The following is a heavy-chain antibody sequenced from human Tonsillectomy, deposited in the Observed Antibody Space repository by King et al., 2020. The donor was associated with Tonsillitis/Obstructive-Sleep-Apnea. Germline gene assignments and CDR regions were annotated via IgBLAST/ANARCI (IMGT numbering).Heavy chain of an antibody. CDR3: ARGGCSSTSCYMSY. CDR1: GGSFSVYY. Sequence: VQLQQWGAGLLKPSETLSLTCAVYGGSFSVYYWSWIRQPPGKGLEWIGEINHSGSTNYNPSLKSRVTISVDTSKNQFSLKLNSVTAADTAVYYCARGGCSSTSCYMSYWGQGTLVTVSS. J-gene: IGHJ4*02. D-gene: IGHD2-2*02. V-gene: IGHV4-34*01. CDR2: INHSGST.